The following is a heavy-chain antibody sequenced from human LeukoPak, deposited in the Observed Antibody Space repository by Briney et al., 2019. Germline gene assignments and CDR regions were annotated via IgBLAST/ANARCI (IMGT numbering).Heavy chain of an antibody. Sequence: PGGSLRLSCAASGFTFSSYSMNWVRQAPGKGLEWVSSISSSSYIYYADSVRGRFTISRDNAKNSLYLQMNSLRPEDTAVYYCAKVRVGTAHFDYWGQGTLVTVSS. CDR2: ISSSSYI. D-gene: IGHD2-15*01. CDR3: AKVRVGTAHFDY. J-gene: IGHJ4*02. V-gene: IGHV3-21*01. CDR1: GFTFSSYS.